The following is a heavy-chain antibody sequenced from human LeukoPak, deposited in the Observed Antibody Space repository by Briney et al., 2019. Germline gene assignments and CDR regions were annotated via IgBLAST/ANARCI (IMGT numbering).Heavy chain of an antibody. CDR2: ISYDGSNK. Sequence: PGGSLRLSCAASGFTFSSYAMHWVRQAPGKGLEWVAVISYDGSNKYYADSVKGRFTISRDNSKNTLYLQMNSLRAEDTAVYYCARAARGEDYFDYWGQGTLVTVSS. V-gene: IGHV3-30-3*01. CDR3: ARAARGEDYFDY. CDR1: GFTFSSYA. J-gene: IGHJ4*02.